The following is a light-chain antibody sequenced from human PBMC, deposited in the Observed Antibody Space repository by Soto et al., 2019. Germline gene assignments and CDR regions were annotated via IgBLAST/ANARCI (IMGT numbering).Light chain of an antibody. V-gene: IGKV3-20*01. Sequence: EIVLTQSPGTLSLSPGERATLSCRASQSVSTTYLAWYQQKPGQAPRLLIYGASSRATGIPDRFSGSGSGTDFTLTISRLEPEDVAVFYCQHSGSSPITFGQGTRLEIK. CDR3: QHSGSSPIT. CDR2: GAS. J-gene: IGKJ5*01. CDR1: QSVSTTY.